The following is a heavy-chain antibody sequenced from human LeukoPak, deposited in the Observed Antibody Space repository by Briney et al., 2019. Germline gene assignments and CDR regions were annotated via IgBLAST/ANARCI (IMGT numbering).Heavy chain of an antibody. D-gene: IGHD2-2*01. CDR1: GYTFTSYD. J-gene: IGHJ5*02. CDR3: ARGVVPAAPAIGFDP. CDR2: MNPNSGNT. Sequence: ASVKVSCKASGYTFTSYDINWVRQATGQGLEWMGWMNPNSGNTGYAQKFQGRVTMTRNTSISTPYMELSSLRSEDTAVYYCARGVVPAAPAIGFDPWGQGTLVTVSS. V-gene: IGHV1-8*01.